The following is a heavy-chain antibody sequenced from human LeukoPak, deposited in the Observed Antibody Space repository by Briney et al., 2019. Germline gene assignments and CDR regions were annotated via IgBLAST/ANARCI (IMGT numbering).Heavy chain of an antibody. CDR3: AKMYASGWYGEN. Sequence: QPGGSLRLSCAASGFTFSTYAMSWVRQAPGKGLEWVSGISSRDIGKYYADSVKGRFTISGDNSKNTLYLQMNSLRAEDTAVYYCAKMYASGWYGENWGQGTLVTVSS. CDR1: GFTFSTYA. J-gene: IGHJ4*02. V-gene: IGHV3-23*01. CDR2: ISSRDIGK. D-gene: IGHD6-19*01.